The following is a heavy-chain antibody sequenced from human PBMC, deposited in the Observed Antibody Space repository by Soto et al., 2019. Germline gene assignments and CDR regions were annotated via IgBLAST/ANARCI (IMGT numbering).Heavy chain of an antibody. CDR2: IYYSGST. D-gene: IGHD6-13*01. J-gene: IGHJ6*03. CDR3: ARHAPGPLVLNYYYYMDV. CDR1: GGSISSYY. V-gene: IGHV4-59*08. Sequence: SETLSLTCTVSGGSISSYYWSWIRQPPGKGLEWIGYIYYSGSTNYNPSLKSRVTISVDTSKNQFSLKLSSVTAADTAGYYCARHAPGPLVLNYYYYMDVWGKGTTVTVSS.